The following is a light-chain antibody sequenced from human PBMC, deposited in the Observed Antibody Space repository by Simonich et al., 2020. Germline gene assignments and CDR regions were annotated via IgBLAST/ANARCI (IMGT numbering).Light chain of an antibody. CDR3: SSYTSSSTVV. CDR1: SSDVGSYNL. J-gene: IGLJ2*01. V-gene: IGLV2-14*02. CDR2: DVS. Sequence: QSALTQPVSVSGSPGQSITISCTGTSSDVGSYNLVSWYQQHPGKAPKLMIYDVSKRPSGVSNRFSGSKSGNTASLNISGLQAEDEADYYCSSYTSSSTVVFGGGTKLTVL.